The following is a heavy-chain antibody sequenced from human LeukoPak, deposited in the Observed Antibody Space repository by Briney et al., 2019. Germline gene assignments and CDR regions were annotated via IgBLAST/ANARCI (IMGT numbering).Heavy chain of an antibody. CDR2: ISSRSSYI. CDR3: ARGAPAFMYPPDY. V-gene: IGHV3-21*01. CDR1: GFTFSSYS. J-gene: IGHJ4*02. Sequence: GGSLRLSCAASGFTFSSYSMNWVRQAPGKGLEWVSSISSRSSYIYYADSVKGRFTISRDNAKNSLYLQMNSLRAEDTAVYYCARGAPAFMYPPDYWGQGTLVTVSS. D-gene: IGHD2-2*01.